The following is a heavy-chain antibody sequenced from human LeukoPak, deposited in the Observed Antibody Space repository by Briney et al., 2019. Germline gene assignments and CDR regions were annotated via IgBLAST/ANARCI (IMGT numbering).Heavy chain of an antibody. CDR2: ISYDGSNK. CDR3: AKAPPYSSIAAATIDY. V-gene: IGHV3-30*18. J-gene: IGHJ4*02. D-gene: IGHD6-13*01. Sequence: GGSLRLSCAASGLTFSSYGMHWVRQAPGKGLEWVAVISYDGSNKYYADSVKGRFTISRDNSKNTLYLQMNSLRAEDTAVYYCAKAPPYSSIAAATIDYWGQGTLVTVSS. CDR1: GLTFSSYG.